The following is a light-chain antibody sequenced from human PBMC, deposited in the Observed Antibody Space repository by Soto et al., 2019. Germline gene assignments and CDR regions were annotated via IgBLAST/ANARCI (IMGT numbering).Light chain of an antibody. CDR1: QGIGDT. V-gene: IGKV3-15*01. Sequence: EIVMTQSPATRSVSPGERVTLSCRASQGIGDTFAWYQQKPGQAPRLLIYGVSTRAAGVPARFSGSGSGPEFTLTISSLQSEDFDVYYCKQYNKWPPWTFGQGTKVDIK. CDR2: GVS. CDR3: KQYNKWPPWT. J-gene: IGKJ1*01.